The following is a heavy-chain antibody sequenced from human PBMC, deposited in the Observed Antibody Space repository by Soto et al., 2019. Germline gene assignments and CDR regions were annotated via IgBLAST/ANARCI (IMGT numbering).Heavy chain of an antibody. V-gene: IGHV4-59*01. J-gene: IGHJ6*02. CDR2: VFYTGRA. CDR3: ARDGDGRMNTNPYYYNGMDV. D-gene: IGHD2-21*02. Sequence: SETLSLTCTVSGGSLGSYYWSWIRQPPGKGLECIGYVFYTGRANYNASIKSRVSLSLDTSNYQFSLKLSSVTAADTAVYYCARDGDGRMNTNPYYYNGMDVWGPVTKVTVSS. CDR1: GGSLGSYY.